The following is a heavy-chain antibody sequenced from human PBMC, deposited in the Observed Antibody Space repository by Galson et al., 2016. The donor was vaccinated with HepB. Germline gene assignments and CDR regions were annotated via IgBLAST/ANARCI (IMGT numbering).Heavy chain of an antibody. Sequence: SLRLSCAASGFTFNTYWMHWIRQAPGKGLEWVLRIDSYGSSTAYADSVKGRFFVSRDTAKNTLNLQMNSLRAEDTAVYYCVREAGGDSNYDYYFDNWGQGTLVTVSS. CDR3: VREAGGDSNYDYYFDN. V-gene: IGHV3-74*01. J-gene: IGHJ4*02. CDR1: GFTFNTYW. CDR2: IDSYGSST. D-gene: IGHD1-7*01.